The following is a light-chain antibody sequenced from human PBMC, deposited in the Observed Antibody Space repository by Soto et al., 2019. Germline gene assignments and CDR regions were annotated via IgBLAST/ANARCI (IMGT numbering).Light chain of an antibody. CDR3: QQYGSSGT. J-gene: IGKJ1*01. V-gene: IGKV4-1*01. CDR2: WAS. Sequence: DIVMTQSPDSLAVSLCERATINCKSSRTVLYSSNNKNYLASYQQKPGHPPKLLIYWASTRESGVPDRLSGSGSGTDFTLTISRLEPEDFVVYYCQQYGSSGTFGQGTKVDIK. CDR1: RTVLYSSNNKNY.